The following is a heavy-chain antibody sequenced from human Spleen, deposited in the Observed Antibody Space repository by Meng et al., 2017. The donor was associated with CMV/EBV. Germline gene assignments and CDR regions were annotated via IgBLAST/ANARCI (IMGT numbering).Heavy chain of an antibody. V-gene: IGHV1-2*02. CDR3: ARCWGPDWYFDL. CDR1: GGTFSGYY. CDR2: INPNSGVT. J-gene: IGHJ2*01. Sequence: SCKASGGTFSGYYMHWVRQAPGQGLEWMGWINPNSGVTNYAQNFQGRVTMTKDTSISTAYMELSRLRSDDTAVYYCARCWGPDWYFDLWGRGTLVTVSS. D-gene: IGHD3-16*01.